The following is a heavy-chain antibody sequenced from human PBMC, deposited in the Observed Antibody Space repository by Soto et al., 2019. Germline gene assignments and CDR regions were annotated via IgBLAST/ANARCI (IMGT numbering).Heavy chain of an antibody. Sequence: PGESLKISCKGSGYSFTSYWIGWVRQMPGKGLEWMGIIYPGDSDTRYSPSFQGQVTISADKSISTAYLQWSSLKASDTAMYYCARTLYSSSWNYYGMDVWGQGTTVTVSS. CDR3: ARTLYSSSWNYYGMDV. CDR2: IYPGDSDT. D-gene: IGHD6-13*01. J-gene: IGHJ6*02. V-gene: IGHV5-51*01. CDR1: GYSFTSYW.